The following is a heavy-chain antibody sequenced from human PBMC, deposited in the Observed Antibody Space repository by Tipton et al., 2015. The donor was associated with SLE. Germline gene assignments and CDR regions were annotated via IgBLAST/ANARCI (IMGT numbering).Heavy chain of an antibody. V-gene: IGHV3-23*01. J-gene: IGHJ4*02. Sequence: SLRLSCAASGFGFRNYAMSWVRQAPGKGLEWVSCISPTSGTTHYADSVKGRFIISRDNSRNTLDLQMSRLTPEDTAVYYCAKPHYSASPPDYWGPGTLVTVSS. D-gene: IGHD3-10*01. CDR2: ISPTSGTT. CDR3: AKPHYSASPPDY. CDR1: GFGFRNYA.